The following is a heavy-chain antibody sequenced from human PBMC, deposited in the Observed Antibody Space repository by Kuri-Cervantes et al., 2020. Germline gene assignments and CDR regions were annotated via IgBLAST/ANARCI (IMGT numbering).Heavy chain of an antibody. CDR2: ISDDGTNK. D-gene: IGHD6-13*01. V-gene: IGHV3-30-3*01. Sequence: GGSLRLSCAASGFTLSSYAMSWVRQAPGKGLEWVAVISDDGTNKYYADSVKGRFTLSRDNSKNTLYLQMNRLRVEDTAVYYCARNRGNSAAAAPGGYWGQGTLVTVSS. J-gene: IGHJ4*02. CDR1: GFTLSSYA. CDR3: ARNRGNSAAAAPGGY.